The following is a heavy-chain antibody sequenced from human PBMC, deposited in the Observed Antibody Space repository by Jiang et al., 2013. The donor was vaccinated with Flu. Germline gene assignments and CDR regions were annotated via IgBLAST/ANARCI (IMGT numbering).Heavy chain of an antibody. J-gene: IGHJ4*02. CDR1: GFIFSSYG. CDR2: ISFDGSIK. V-gene: IGHV3-30*18. D-gene: IGHD1-26*01. CDR3: AKYGSLGATDYFDY. Sequence: VQLLESGGGVVQPGRSLRLSCVASGFIFSSYGMHWVRQAPGKGLEWVAVISFDGSIKYYADSVKGRFTISRDNSKNTLFLQMNSLRAEDTAVYYCAKYGSLGATDYFDYWGQGTLVTVSS.